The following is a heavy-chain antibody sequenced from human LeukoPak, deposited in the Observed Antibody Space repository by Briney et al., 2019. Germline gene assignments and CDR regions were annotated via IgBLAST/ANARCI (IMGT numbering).Heavy chain of an antibody. J-gene: IGHJ5*02. Sequence: GGSLRLSCAASGFTFSSYAMSWVRQAPGKGLEWVSAISGSGGSTYYADSVKGRFTISRDNSKNTLYLQMNSLRAEDTAVYYCANNGGYYYDSSGYYRLDEFDPWGQGTLVTVSS. CDR2: ISGSGGST. D-gene: IGHD3-22*01. CDR1: GFTFSSYA. CDR3: ANNGGYYYDSSGYYRLDEFDP. V-gene: IGHV3-23*01.